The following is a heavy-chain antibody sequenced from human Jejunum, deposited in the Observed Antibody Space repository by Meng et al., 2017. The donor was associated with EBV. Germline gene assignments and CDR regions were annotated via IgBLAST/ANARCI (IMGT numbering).Heavy chain of an antibody. V-gene: IGHV3-11*01. CDR1: GFTFSDYS. D-gene: IGHD2-8*02. CDR2: ISSGGTTI. J-gene: IGHJ4*02. Sequence: VLLGGSGGGLVQPGGSLKLSCEVSGFTFSDYSMSWMRQAPGKGLEWVSYISSGGTTIYYADSVKGRFTISRDNGKNSLYLEMNSLRADDTAMYYCASPPGGGTGGYWGQGTLVTVSS. CDR3: ASPPGGGTGGY.